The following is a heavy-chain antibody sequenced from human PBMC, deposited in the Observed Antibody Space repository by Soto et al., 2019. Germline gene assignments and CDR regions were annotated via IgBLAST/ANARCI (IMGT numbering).Heavy chain of an antibody. CDR2: IYSGGYT. J-gene: IGHJ4*02. D-gene: IGHD2-2*01. CDR1: GFTVSNNY. V-gene: IGHV3-53*01. CDR3: ATQPGGGGY. Sequence: EVQLVESGGGLIQPGGSLRLSCAVSGFTVSNNYMSWVRQAPGKGLEGVSVIYSGGYTAYGDSVKGRFTISRDNSKNTLIPQRNSLGAAGTAVFSGATQPGGGGYWGQGTLVTVSS.